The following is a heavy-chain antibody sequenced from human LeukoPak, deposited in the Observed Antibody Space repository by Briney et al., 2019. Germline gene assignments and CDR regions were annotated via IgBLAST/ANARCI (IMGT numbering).Heavy chain of an antibody. CDR3: ARDLKAVAGTGDWFDP. Sequence: ASVKVSCKASGYTFTSYGISWVRQAPGQGLEWMGWISAYNGNTNYAQKLQGRVTMTTDTSTSTAYMELRSLRSDDTAVYYCARDLKAVAGTGDWFDPWGQGTLVTVSS. V-gene: IGHV1-18*01. J-gene: IGHJ5*02. CDR1: GYTFTSYG. D-gene: IGHD6-19*01. CDR2: ISAYNGNT.